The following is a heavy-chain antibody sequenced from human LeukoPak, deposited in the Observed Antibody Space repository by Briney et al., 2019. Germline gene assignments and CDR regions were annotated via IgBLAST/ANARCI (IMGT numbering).Heavy chain of an antibody. CDR1: GFTSSSYA. J-gene: IGHJ6*02. CDR2: ISGSGGST. V-gene: IGHV3-23*01. Sequence: GGSLRLSCAASGFTSSSYAMSWVRQAPGKGLEWVSAISGSGGSTYYADSVKGRFTISRDNSKNTLYLQMNSLRVEDTALYYCARNNDMDVWGQGTTVVVSS. CDR3: ARNNDMDV. D-gene: IGHD1/OR15-1a*01.